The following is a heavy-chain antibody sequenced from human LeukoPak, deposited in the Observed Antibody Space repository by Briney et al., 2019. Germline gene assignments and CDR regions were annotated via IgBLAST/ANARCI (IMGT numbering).Heavy chain of an antibody. CDR3: AKDSLADIDY. V-gene: IGHV3-30*02. Sequence: GGPLRLSCAASGFLFSPYGMYWVRQAPAKGLEWVAFIRHDGNIKNYADSVKGRSTISRDNSKNTLYLQMNSLRAEDTAVYYCAKDSLADIDYWGQGTLVTVCS. CDR1: GFLFSPYG. J-gene: IGHJ4*02. CDR2: IRHDGNIK. D-gene: IGHD3-16*01.